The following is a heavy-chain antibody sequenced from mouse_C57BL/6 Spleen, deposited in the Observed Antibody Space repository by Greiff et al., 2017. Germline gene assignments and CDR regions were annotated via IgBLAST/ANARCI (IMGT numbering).Heavy chain of an antibody. J-gene: IGHJ2*01. CDR3: ATRKLQFITTVVADY. D-gene: IGHD1-1*01. Sequence: QVQLKQSGPELVKPGASVKLSCKASGYTFTSYDINWVKQRPGQGLEWIGWIYPRDGSTKYNEKFKGKATLTVDTSSSTAYMELHSLTSEDSAVYFCATRKLQFITTVVADYWGQGTTLTVSS. CDR2: IYPRDGST. CDR1: GYTFTSYD. V-gene: IGHV1-85*01.